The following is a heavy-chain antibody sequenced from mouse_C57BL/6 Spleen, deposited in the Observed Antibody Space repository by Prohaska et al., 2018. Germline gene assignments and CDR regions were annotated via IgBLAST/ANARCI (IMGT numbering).Heavy chain of an antibody. CDR2: IRSKRNNYAT. J-gene: IGHJ3*01. Sequence: EEEVVESGGGLVQHKGSLKLSCAASGFSFNNYAMNWVRTAPGKGLEWVARIRSKRNNYATXYADSGKDRFTIXRDDSESMLYLQMNNLKTADTAMYYCVRQYNYDGELAFWGTGTLVTVSS. CDR1: GFSFNNYA. D-gene: IGHD2-12*01. CDR3: VRQYNYDGELAF. V-gene: IGHV10-1*01.